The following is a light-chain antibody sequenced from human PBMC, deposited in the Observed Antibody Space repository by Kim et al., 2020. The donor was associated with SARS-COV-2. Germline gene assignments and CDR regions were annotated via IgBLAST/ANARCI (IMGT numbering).Light chain of an antibody. V-gene: IGLV1-44*01. Sequence: ELTQSPSASGTPGQRVTISCSGSSSNIGSNAVHWYQQLPGTGPKLLIYTNNQRPSGVPDRFSGSKSGTSASLAISGLQSEDEADYYCAALDDSLNGWVFGGGTQLTVL. J-gene: IGLJ3*02. CDR3: AALDDSLNGWV. CDR2: TNN. CDR1: SSNIGSNA.